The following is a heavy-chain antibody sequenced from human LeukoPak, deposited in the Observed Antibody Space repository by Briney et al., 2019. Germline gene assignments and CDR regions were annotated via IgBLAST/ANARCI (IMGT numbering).Heavy chain of an antibody. V-gene: IGHV5-51*01. J-gene: IGHJ4*02. CDR1: GYSFTSYW. CDR2: IYPGDSDT. D-gene: IGHD3-22*01. CDR3: ARRGNTYYYDSSGYYSY. Sequence: GASLKISCKGSGYSFTSYWIGWVRPMPGKGLEWMGIIYPGDSDTRYSPSFQGQVTISADKSISTAYLQWSSLKASDTAMYYCARRGNTYYYDSSGYYSYWGQGTLVTVSS.